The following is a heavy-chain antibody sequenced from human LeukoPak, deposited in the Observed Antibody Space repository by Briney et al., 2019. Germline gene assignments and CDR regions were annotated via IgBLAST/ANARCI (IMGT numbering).Heavy chain of an antibody. CDR1: GFTFSSYG. D-gene: IGHD3-10*01. J-gene: IGHJ4*02. CDR2: IWYDGSNK. V-gene: IGHV3-33*01. CDR3: ARDGSGSYYNVDY. Sequence: PGGSLSLSCAASGFTFSSYGMHWVRQAPGKGLEWVAVIWYDGSNKYYADSVKGRFTISRDNSKNTLYLQMNSLRAEDTAVYYCARDGSGSYYNVDYWGQGTLVTVSS.